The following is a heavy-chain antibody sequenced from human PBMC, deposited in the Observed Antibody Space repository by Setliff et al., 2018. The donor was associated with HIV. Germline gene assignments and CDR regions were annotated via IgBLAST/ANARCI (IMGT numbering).Heavy chain of an antibody. D-gene: IGHD2-2*02. CDR2: IIPIFGTA. CDR1: GGTFSSYA. V-gene: IGHV1-69*05. Sequence: SVKVSCKASGGTFSSYAISCVRQAPGQGLEWMGGIIPIFGTANYAQKFQGRVTIATDESTSTAYMELSSLRSEDTAVYYCARSGVPGWGPAAIEGYYYYYGMDVWGQGTTVTVSS. J-gene: IGHJ6*02. CDR3: ARSGVPGWGPAAIEGYYYYYGMDV.